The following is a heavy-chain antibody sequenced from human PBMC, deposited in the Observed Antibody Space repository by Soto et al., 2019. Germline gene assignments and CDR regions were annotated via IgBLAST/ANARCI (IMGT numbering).Heavy chain of an antibody. CDR2: ISYDGSNK. CDR3: AKVDFDY. CDR1: GFTFSSYG. Sequence: GGSLRLSCAASGFTFSSYGMHWVRQAPGKGLEWVAVISYDGSNKYYADSVKGRFTISRDNSKNTLYLQMNSLRAEDTALYYCAKVDFDYWGQGTLVTVSS. V-gene: IGHV3-30*18. J-gene: IGHJ4*02.